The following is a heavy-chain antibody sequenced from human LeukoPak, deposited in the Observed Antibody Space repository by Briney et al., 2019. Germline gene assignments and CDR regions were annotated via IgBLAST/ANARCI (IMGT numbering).Heavy chain of an antibody. D-gene: IGHD4-17*01. CDR1: GYTFTSYY. V-gene: IGHV7-4-1*02. CDR2: INTNTGNP. Sequence: EASVKVSCKASGYTFTSYYMHWVRQAPGQGLEWMGWINTNTGNPTYAQGFTGRFVFSLGTSVRTAYLQISSLKAEDTAVYYCARSNNDGDYLGVGFDYWGQGTLVTVSS. CDR3: ARSNNDGDYLGVGFDY. J-gene: IGHJ4*02.